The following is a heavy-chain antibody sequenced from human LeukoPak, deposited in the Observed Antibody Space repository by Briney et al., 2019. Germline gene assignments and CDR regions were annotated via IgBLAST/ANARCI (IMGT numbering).Heavy chain of an antibody. D-gene: IGHD5-18*01. V-gene: IGHV1-2*02. Sequence: VVSVKVSCKASGYTFTGYYMHWVRQAPGQGLEWMGWINPNSGGTNYAQKFQGRVTMTRDTSISTAYMELSRLRSDDTAVYYCARDRRYSYGHYYYYYMDVWGKGTTVTISS. CDR3: ARDRRYSYGHYYYYYMDV. CDR2: INPNSGGT. CDR1: GYTFTGYY. J-gene: IGHJ6*03.